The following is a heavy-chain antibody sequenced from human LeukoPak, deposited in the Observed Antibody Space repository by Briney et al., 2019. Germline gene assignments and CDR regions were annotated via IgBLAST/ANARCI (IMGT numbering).Heavy chain of an antibody. D-gene: IGHD5-12*01. CDR2: IIPILGIA. Sequence: SVKVSCKASGGTFSSYAISWVRQAPGQGLEWMGRIIPILGIANYAQKFQGRVTITADKSTSTAYMELSSLRSEDTAVYYCARSSGYASHNWFDPWGQGTLVTVSS. V-gene: IGHV1-69*04. CDR3: ARSSGYASHNWFDP. CDR1: GGTFSSYA. J-gene: IGHJ5*02.